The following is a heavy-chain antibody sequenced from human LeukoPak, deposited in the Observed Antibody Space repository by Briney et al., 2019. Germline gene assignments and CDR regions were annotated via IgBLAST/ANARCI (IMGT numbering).Heavy chain of an antibody. CDR1: GFTVSSNY. D-gene: IGHD3-22*01. CDR2: IYRGANT. V-gene: IGHV3-66*01. CDR3: ARGGDSSSNCFDY. J-gene: IGHJ4*02. Sequence: PGGSLRLSCAASGFTVSSNYMSWVRQAPGKGLKWVPIIYRGANTYYADSVKGRFTISRDNSKNTLYLQMNSLTAEDTAVYYCARGGDSSSNCFDYWGQGTLVTVSS.